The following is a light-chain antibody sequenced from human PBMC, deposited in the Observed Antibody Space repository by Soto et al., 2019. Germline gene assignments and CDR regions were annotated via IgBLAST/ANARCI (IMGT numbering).Light chain of an antibody. V-gene: IGKV3D-20*01. CDR1: QTVSSGY. Sequence: EIVLTQSPVTLSLSPGERATLSCGASQTVSSGYLAWYQQRPGLAPRLLIYDASSRATGIPDRFSGSGSGTDFSLTISRLEHEDFAVYYCQQYRSSPYTFGQGTKLEIK. CDR2: DAS. CDR3: QQYRSSPYT. J-gene: IGKJ2*01.